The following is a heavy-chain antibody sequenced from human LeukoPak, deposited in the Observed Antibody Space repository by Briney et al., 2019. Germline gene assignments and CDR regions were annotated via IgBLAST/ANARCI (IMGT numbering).Heavy chain of an antibody. V-gene: IGHV1-3*01. CDR2: INAGNGNT. D-gene: IGHD4-17*01. CDR1: GYTFTSYA. J-gene: IGHJ6*02. Sequence: ASVKVSCKASGYTFTSYAMHWVRQAPGQRLEWMGWINAGNGNTRYSQKFQGRVTITRDTSASTAYMELSSLRSEDTAVYYCARSRATTVTTHSYGMDVWGQGTTVTVSS. CDR3: ARSRATTVTTHSYGMDV.